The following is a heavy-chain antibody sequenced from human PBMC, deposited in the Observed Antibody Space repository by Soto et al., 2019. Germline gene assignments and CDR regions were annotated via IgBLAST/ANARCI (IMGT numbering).Heavy chain of an antibody. J-gene: IGHJ6*02. Sequence: QVQLQQWGAGLLKPSETLSLTCGVYGGSFSVFYWTWIRQPPGKGLEWIGEINHSGGTNYNPSLKSRVTISIDTSKNQFSLKLTSVTAADTAVYYCAIHKPNYYYYGLDVWGQGTTVTVSS. CDR1: GGSFSVFY. CDR2: INHSGGT. V-gene: IGHV4-34*01. CDR3: AIHKPNYYYYGLDV.